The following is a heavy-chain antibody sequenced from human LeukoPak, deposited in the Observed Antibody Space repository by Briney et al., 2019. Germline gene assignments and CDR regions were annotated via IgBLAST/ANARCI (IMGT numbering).Heavy chain of an antibody. D-gene: IGHD3-16*01. Sequence: ASVKVSCKASGCTFTRYYMHWVRQAPGQGLEWMGIINPSGGSTNYAQKFQGRVTMTRDTSISTAYMELSRLRSDDTAVYYCARDGDDYVWGSYPLGPDAFDIWGQGTMVTVSS. CDR3: ARDGDDYVWGSYPLGPDAFDI. V-gene: IGHV1-46*01. J-gene: IGHJ3*02. CDR1: GCTFTRYY. CDR2: INPSGGST.